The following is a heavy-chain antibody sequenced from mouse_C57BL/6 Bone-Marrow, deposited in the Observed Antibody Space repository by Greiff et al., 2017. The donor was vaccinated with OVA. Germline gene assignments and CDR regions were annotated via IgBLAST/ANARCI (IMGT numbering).Heavy chain of an antibody. CDR2: INPNNGGT. CDR3: ASHLGSWFAY. CDR1: GYTFTDYN. V-gene: IGHV1-22*01. Sequence: EVQLQQSGPELVKPGASVTMSCKASGYTFTDYNMHWVKQSHGKSLEWIGYINPNNGGTSYNQKFKGKATLTVNKSSSTAYMELRSLTSEDSAVYYCASHLGSWFAYWGQGTLVTVSA. J-gene: IGHJ3*01. D-gene: IGHD4-1*01.